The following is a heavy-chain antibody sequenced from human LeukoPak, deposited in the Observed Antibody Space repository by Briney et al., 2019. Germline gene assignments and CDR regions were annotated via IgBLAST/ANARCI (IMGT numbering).Heavy chain of an antibody. Sequence: SETLSLTCTVSGGSISSSSYYWGWIRQPPGKGLEWIGSIYYSGSTYYNPSLKSRVTISVDTSKNQFSLKLSSVTAADTAVYYCARDLGSVPAAMGGLFDIWGQGTMVTVSS. V-gene: IGHV4-39*07. J-gene: IGHJ3*02. D-gene: IGHD2-2*01. CDR1: GGSISSSSYY. CDR3: ARDLGSVPAAMGGLFDI. CDR2: IYYSGST.